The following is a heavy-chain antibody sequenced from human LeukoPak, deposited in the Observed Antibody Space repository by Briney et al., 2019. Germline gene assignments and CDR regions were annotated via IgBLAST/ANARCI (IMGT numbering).Heavy chain of an antibody. V-gene: IGHV4-4*07. CDR2: IYTSGST. J-gene: IGHJ6*03. D-gene: IGHD4-17*01. Sequence: SETLSLTWTVSGGSISSYYWSWIRQPAGKGLEWIGRIYTSGSTNYNPSLKSRVTMSVDTSKNQFSLKLSSVTAADTAVYYCARGEYGDYGGTPYYYYYMDVWGKGTTVTVSS. CDR3: ARGEYGDYGGTPYYYYYMDV. CDR1: GGSISSYY.